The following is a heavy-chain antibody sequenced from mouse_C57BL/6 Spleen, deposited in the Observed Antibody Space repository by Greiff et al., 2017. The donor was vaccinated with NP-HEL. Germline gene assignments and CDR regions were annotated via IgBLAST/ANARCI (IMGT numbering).Heavy chain of an antibody. Sequence: VKLQQPGAELVKPGASVKLSCKASGYTFTSYWMHWVKQRPGQGLEWIGMIHPNSGSTNYNEKFKSKATLTVDKSSSTAYMQLSSLTSEDSAVYYCARSIYYDYDVGFYYAMDYWGQGTSVTVSS. D-gene: IGHD2-4*01. V-gene: IGHV1-64*01. CDR2: IHPNSGST. J-gene: IGHJ4*01. CDR1: GYTFTSYW. CDR3: ARSIYYDYDVGFYYAMDY.